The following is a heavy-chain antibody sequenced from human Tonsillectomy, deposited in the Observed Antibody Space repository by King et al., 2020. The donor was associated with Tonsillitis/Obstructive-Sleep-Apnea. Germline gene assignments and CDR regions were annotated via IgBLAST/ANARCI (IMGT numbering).Heavy chain of an antibody. Sequence: VQLVESGGGVVQPGRSLRLSCAASGCTFSSYAIHGVRQAPGKGLEWVAVIAYDGSIKYYADSGKGRFTISRDISNKALYLQMSSLRAEDTAMYYCARDLDDSSGYYWGAGYWGQGTLVTVSA. V-gene: IGHV3-30*04. CDR3: ARDLDDSSGYYWGAGY. D-gene: IGHD3-22*01. CDR1: GCTFSSYA. J-gene: IGHJ4*02. CDR2: IAYDGSIK.